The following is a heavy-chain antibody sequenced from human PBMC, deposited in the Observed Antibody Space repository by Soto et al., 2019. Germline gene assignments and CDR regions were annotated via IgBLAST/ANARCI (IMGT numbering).Heavy chain of an antibody. CDR1: GGSISSSSYY. CDR3: ARPPTHCSSTSCYAFDI. CDR2: IYYSGST. Sequence: SETLSLTCTVSGGSISSSSYYWGWIRQPPGKGLEWIGSIYYSGSTYYNTSLKSRVTISVDTSKNQFSLKLSSVTAADTAVYYCARPPTHCSSTSCYAFDIWGQGTTVTVSS. V-gene: IGHV4-39*01. J-gene: IGHJ3*02. D-gene: IGHD2-2*01.